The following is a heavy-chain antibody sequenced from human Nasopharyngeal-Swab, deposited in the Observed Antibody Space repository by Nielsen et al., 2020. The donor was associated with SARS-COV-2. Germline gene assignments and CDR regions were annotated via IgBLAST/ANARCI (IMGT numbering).Heavy chain of an antibody. Sequence: ETLSLTCAASGFTFSDHSMIWVRQAPGQGLEWVSYISGSGSTLYYADSVKSRITVSRDNAKSSVYLQMSSLRDEDTAVYYCTRGDGALTYFDYWGQGTLVSVSS. V-gene: IGHV3-48*02. D-gene: IGHD4-17*01. CDR2: ISGSGSTL. CDR1: GFTFSDHS. J-gene: IGHJ4*02. CDR3: TRGDGALTYFDY.